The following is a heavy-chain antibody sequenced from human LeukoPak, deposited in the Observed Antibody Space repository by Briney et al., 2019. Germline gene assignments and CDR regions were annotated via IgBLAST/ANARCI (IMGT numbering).Heavy chain of an antibody. D-gene: IGHD5-18*01. J-gene: IGHJ4*02. Sequence: GSLRLSCAASGFTFSSYSMNWVRPAPGKGLELVSSISSSSSYIYYADSVKGRFTISRDNAKNSLYLQMNSLRAEDTAVYYCARELLQLGPGFDYWGQGTLVTVSS. V-gene: IGHV3-21*01. CDR1: GFTFSSYS. CDR3: ARELLQLGPGFDY. CDR2: ISSSSSYI.